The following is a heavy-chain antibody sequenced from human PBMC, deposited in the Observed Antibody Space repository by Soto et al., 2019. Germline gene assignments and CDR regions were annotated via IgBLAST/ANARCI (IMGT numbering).Heavy chain of an antibody. CDR3: ITDPVRVVSTTPSS. Sequence: PGGALRLSCAASGFSFSNAWMSWVRQAPGKGLEWVGRIKSKADGGTTDYAAPVKGRFTISRDDSKTTLYLQMNSLKTEDTAVYYCITDPVRVVSTTPSSWGQGTLVTVSS. V-gene: IGHV3-15*01. J-gene: IGHJ5*02. CDR1: GFSFSNAW. D-gene: IGHD3-22*01. CDR2: IKSKADGGTT.